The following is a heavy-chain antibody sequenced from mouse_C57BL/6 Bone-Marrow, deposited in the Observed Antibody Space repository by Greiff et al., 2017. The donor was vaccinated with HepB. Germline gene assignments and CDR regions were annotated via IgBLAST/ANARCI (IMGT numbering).Heavy chain of an antibody. CDR3: ARNFLYYYGSSFYAMDY. V-gene: IGHV2-2*01. CDR2: IWSGGST. D-gene: IGHD1-1*01. J-gene: IGHJ4*01. CDR1: GFSLTSYG. Sequence: VKPMESGPGLVQPSQSLSITCTVSGFSLTSYGVHWVRQSPGKGLEWLGVIWSGGSTDYNAAFISRLSISKDNSKSQVFFKMNSLQADDTAIYYCARNFLYYYGSSFYAMDYWGQGTSVTVSS.